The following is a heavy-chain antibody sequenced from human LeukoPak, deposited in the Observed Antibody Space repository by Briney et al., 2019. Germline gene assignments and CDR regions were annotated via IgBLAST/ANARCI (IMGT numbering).Heavy chain of an antibody. CDR2: IIPIFGTA. CDR1: GATFSSYA. J-gene: IGHJ6*03. D-gene: IGHD2-2*01. CDR3: ARSSDEAYYYYMDV. Sequence: GASVKVSCKASGATFSSYAISWVRQAPGQGLEWMGGIIPIFGTANYAQKFQGRVTITTDESTSTAYMELSSLRSEDTAVYYCARSSDEAYYYYMDVWGKGTTVTVSS. V-gene: IGHV1-69*05.